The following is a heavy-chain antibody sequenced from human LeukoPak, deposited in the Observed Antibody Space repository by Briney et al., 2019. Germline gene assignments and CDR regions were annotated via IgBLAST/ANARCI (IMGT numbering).Heavy chain of an antibody. D-gene: IGHD1-26*01. V-gene: IGHV4-39*01. J-gene: IGHJ4*02. CDR2: IYYSGST. CDR3: ASVIVGATKPDLALWRTFDY. Sequence: PSETLSLTCTVSGGSISSSSYYWGWIRQPPGKGLEWIGSIYYSGSTYYNPSLKSRVTISVDTSKNQFSLKLSSVTAADTAVYYCASVIVGATKPDLALWRTFDYWGQGTLVTVSS. CDR1: GGSISSSSYY.